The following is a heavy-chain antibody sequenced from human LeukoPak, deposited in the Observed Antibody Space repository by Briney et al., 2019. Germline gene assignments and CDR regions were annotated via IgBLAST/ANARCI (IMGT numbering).Heavy chain of an antibody. CDR2: IYYSGST. Sequence: PSETLSLTCTVSGGSITDYYWSWIRQAPGKGLDWIGSIYYSGSTNYNPSLRSRVTSSVDTSKNQFSLRLTSVTAADTAVYFCASFPSFGGAFDIWGQGTMVTVSS. CDR3: ASFPSFGGAFDI. CDR1: GGSITDYY. V-gene: IGHV4-59*01. D-gene: IGHD3-3*01. J-gene: IGHJ3*02.